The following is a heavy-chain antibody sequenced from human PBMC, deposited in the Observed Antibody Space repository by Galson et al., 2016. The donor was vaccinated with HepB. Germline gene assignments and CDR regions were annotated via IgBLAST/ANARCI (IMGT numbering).Heavy chain of an antibody. J-gene: IGHJ4*02. Sequence: SLSLSCAASGFTFTSAWMTWVRPAPGKGLEWIGLIKRKTSGGTTDYAAPLKGRITISRDDSKSMLYLQMNSLKSEDTAVYYCVADSAEVGAGELDYWGQGTLVTVSS. D-gene: IGHD3-10*01. CDR2: IKRKTSGGTT. CDR3: VADSAEVGAGELDY. V-gene: IGHV3-15*01. CDR1: GFTFTSAW.